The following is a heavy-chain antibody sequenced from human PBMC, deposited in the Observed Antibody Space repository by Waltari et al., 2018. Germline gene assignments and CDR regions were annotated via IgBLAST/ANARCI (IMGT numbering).Heavy chain of an antibody. CDR1: GFIFRSNG. V-gene: IGHV3-23*01. CDR3: AKDPLNDYGGWDDF. J-gene: IGHJ4*02. CDR2: ISGSGDNT. Sequence: EVQLLESGGTLVQPGGSLSLSCAASGFIFRSNGLSWVRQAPGKGLEWVSSISGSGDNTYYADSVKGRFTISRDNSMNTVYLQMNSLRVEDSAVYYCAKDPLNDYGGWDDFWGQGTLVTVSS. D-gene: IGHD4-17*01.